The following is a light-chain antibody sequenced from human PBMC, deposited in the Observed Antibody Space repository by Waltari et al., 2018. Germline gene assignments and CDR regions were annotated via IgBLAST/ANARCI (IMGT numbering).Light chain of an antibody. Sequence: QSALTQPASVSGSPGQSITISCTGSSSDVDGYNYVSWFQHHPGKAPKLIIYEVSNWPSGVSNRFSGSKSGNTASLTISGLQPEDEADYYCCSCRSIVSLSCVFGSGTKVTV. CDR3: CSCRSIVSLSCV. J-gene: IGLJ1*01. CDR1: SSDVDGYNY. V-gene: IGLV2-14*01. CDR2: EVS.